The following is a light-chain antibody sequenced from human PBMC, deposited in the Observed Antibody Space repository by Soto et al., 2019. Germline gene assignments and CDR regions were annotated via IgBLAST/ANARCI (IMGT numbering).Light chain of an antibody. J-gene: IGKJ1*01. Sequence: DIQMTQSPSSLSASVGDRVTITCRASQSIGRFLNWHQQKPGKPPNVLINVASTLRSGVPSRFSGSGSGTEFTLTISSLQPDDFATYYCQQYNSYWTFGQGTKVDIK. CDR2: VAS. CDR3: QQYNSYWT. CDR1: QSIGRF. V-gene: IGKV1-5*01.